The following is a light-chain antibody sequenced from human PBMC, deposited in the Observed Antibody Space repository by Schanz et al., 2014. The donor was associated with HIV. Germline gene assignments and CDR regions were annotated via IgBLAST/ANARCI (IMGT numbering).Light chain of an antibody. Sequence: QSVLTQPPSVSGAPGQRVTISCTGSSSNFGAGYDVHWYQQLPGTAPKLLIYDNSNRPSGVPDRFSGSKSGTSASLAITGLQAEDEADYYCGTWDSSLSAVVFGGGTKLTVL. CDR2: DNS. CDR1: SSNFGAGYD. V-gene: IGLV1-40*01. J-gene: IGLJ2*01. CDR3: GTWDSSLSAVV.